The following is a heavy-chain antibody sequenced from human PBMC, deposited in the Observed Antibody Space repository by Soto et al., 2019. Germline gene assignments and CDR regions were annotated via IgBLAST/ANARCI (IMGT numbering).Heavy chain of an antibody. CDR2: IYYSGST. CDR3: ARLRGSSWSDYYYYYYMDV. D-gene: IGHD6-13*01. V-gene: IGHV4-59*08. Sequence: QVQLQESGPGLVKPSETLSLTCTVSGGFISSYYWSWIRQPPGKGLEWIGYIYYSGSTNYNASLKSRVTISVDTSKNQFSLKLSAVTAADTAVYYCARLRGSSWSDYYYYYYMDVWGKGTTVTVSS. J-gene: IGHJ6*03. CDR1: GGFISSYY.